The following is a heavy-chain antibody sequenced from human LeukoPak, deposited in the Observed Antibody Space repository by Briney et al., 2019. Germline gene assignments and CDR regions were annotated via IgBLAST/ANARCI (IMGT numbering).Heavy chain of an antibody. V-gene: IGHV1-69*05. Sequence: SVKVSCKASGGSFRKYPISWVRQAPGQGLEWMGGLTQLFRRTNYTQKFQDRLAITTDESSSTAYIELSDLRSDDTAVYYCATSESGRSWDWFDSWGQGTLVTVSS. D-gene: IGHD3-10*01. CDR2: LTQLFRRT. CDR3: ATSESGRSWDWFDS. CDR1: GGSFRKYP. J-gene: IGHJ5*01.